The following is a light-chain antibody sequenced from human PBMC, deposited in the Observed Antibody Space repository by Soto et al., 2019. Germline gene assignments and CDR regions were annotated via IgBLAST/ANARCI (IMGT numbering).Light chain of an antibody. J-gene: IGKJ1*01. CDR3: QQYNSYSPWT. Sequence: DIQMTQSPSTLSASVGDRVTISCRASQSISTWLAWYQQKPGKAPKLLISDASNLESGVPSRFSGSGSGTEFTLTISSLQPDDLATYYCQQYNSYSPWTFGQGTKVEIK. V-gene: IGKV1-5*01. CDR1: QSISTW. CDR2: DAS.